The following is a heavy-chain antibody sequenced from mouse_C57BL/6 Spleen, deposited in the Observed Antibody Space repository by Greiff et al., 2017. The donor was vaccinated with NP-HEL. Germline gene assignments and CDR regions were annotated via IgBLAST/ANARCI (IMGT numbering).Heavy chain of an antibody. CDR2: IYPRSGNT. CDR3: ARDTTVVGDYYAMDY. J-gene: IGHJ4*01. Sequence: QVQLQQSGAELARPGASVKLSCKASGYTFTSYGISWVKQRTGQGLEWIGEIYPRSGNTYYNEKFKGKATLTADKSSSTAYMELRSLTSEDSAVYFCARDTTVVGDYYAMDYWGQGTSVTVSS. D-gene: IGHD1-1*01. CDR1: GYTFTSYG. V-gene: IGHV1-81*01.